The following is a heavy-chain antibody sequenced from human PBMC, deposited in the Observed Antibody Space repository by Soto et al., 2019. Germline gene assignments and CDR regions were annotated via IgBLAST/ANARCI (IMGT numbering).Heavy chain of an antibody. CDR1: GYTFTSYA. Sequence: GASVKVSCKASGYTFTSYAMHWVRQAPGQRLEWMGWINAGNGNTKYSQKFQGRVTITRDTSASTAYMELSSLRSEDTAVYYCARGEGNWNYDYYYYMDVWGKGTTVTVSS. CDR2: INAGNGNT. CDR3: ARGEGNWNYDYYYYMDV. J-gene: IGHJ6*03. V-gene: IGHV1-3*01. D-gene: IGHD1-20*01.